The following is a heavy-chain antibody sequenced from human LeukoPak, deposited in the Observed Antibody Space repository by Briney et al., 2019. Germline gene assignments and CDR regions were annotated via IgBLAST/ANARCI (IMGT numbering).Heavy chain of an antibody. CDR2: ISVYNGNT. Sequence: ASVKVSCKASGYSFTSYGISWVRQAPGQGLEWMGWISVYNGNTNYAQKLQGRVTMTTDTSTSTACMELRSLRSDDTAVYYCARSPVTYYYDSSGYYAPNWFDPWGQGTLVTVSS. J-gene: IGHJ5*02. V-gene: IGHV1-18*01. CDR3: ARSPVTYYYDSSGYYAPNWFDP. CDR1: GYSFTSYG. D-gene: IGHD3-22*01.